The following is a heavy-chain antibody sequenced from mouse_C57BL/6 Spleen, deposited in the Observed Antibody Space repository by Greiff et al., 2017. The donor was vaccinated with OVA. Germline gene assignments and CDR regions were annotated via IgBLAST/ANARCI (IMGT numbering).Heavy chain of an antibody. D-gene: IGHD1-1*01. V-gene: IGHV5-9*01. J-gene: IGHJ1*03. CDR3: ARPPSITTVADWYFDV. Sequence: EVQRVESGGGLVKPGGSLKLSCAASGFTFSSYTMSWVRQTPEKRLEWVATISGGGGNTYYPDSVKGRFTISRDNAKNTLYLHMSSLRSEDTALYYCARPPSITTVADWYFDVWGTGTTVTVSS. CDR2: ISGGGGNT. CDR1: GFTFSSYT.